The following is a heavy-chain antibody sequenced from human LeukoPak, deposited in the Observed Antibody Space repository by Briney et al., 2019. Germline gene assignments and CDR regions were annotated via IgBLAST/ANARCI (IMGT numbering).Heavy chain of an antibody. V-gene: IGHV3-7*01. CDR2: INPDGSQK. J-gene: IGHJ6*03. CDR1: GFTFSLYW. Sequence: GGSLRLSCAASGFTFSLYWMTWVRQSPGKGLEWVADINPDGSQKYSVDSVKGRFTISRDNAKNSLYLQMNSLRAEDTAVYYCARVAGGDDILTGYPRNYYYYYMDVWGKGTTVTISS. D-gene: IGHD3-9*01. CDR3: ARVAGGDDILTGYPRNYYYYYMDV.